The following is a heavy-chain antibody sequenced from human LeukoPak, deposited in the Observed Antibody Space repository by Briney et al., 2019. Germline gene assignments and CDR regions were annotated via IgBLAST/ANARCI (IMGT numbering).Heavy chain of an antibody. J-gene: IGHJ3*02. CDR3: ASIPSLLWFGGMNAFDI. V-gene: IGHV4-34*01. CDR2: INHSGST. Sequence: SETLSLTCAVYGGSFSGYYWSWIRQPPGKGLEWIGEINHSGSTNYNPSLKSRVTISVDTSKNQFSLKLSSVTAADTAVYYCASIPSLLWFGGMNAFDIWGQGTMVTVSS. CDR1: GGSFSGYY. D-gene: IGHD3-10*01.